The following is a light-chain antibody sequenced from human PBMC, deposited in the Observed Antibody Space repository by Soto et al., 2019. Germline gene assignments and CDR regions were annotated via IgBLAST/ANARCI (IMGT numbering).Light chain of an antibody. V-gene: IGKV1-39*01. Sequence: DIQMTQSPSSLSASVGDRVTITCRASQSISTYLNWYQQKPGKTPNLLIYAASSLQSGVPSRFSGSGSVTDFTLTITSLQPEDFATYYCQQSYTALWTFGQGTKVEI. CDR1: QSISTY. J-gene: IGKJ1*01. CDR2: AAS. CDR3: QQSYTALWT.